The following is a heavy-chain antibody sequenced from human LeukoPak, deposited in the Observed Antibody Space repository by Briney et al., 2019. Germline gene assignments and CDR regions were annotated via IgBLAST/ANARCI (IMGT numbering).Heavy chain of an antibody. D-gene: IGHD2-2*01. CDR3: ARVKVDVVVPAAMPDDWFDP. CDR2: IRAYNGNT. Sequence: ASVKVSCKASGYTFTSYGISWVRQAPGQGLEWMGWIRAYNGNTNYAQKLQGRVTMTTDTSTSTAYMELRSLRSDDTAVYYCARVKVDVVVPAAMPDDWFDPWGQGTLVTVSS. J-gene: IGHJ5*02. CDR1: GYTFTSYG. V-gene: IGHV1-18*04.